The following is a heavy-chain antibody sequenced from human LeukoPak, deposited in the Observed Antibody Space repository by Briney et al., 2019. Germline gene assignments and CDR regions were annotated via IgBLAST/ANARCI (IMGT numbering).Heavy chain of an antibody. J-gene: IGHJ6*03. V-gene: IGHV5-51*01. CDR2: IYPGDSDT. CDR3: ARHIVSSNYGAYYYYMDV. CDR1: GYTFTTYW. D-gene: IGHD4-11*01. Sequence: GESLKISCKGSGYTFTTYWIGWVRQMPGKGLEWMGIIYPGDSDTRYSPSFQGQVTISADKSISTAYLQWSSLKASDTAMYYCARHIVSSNYGAYYYYMDVWGKGTTVTVSS.